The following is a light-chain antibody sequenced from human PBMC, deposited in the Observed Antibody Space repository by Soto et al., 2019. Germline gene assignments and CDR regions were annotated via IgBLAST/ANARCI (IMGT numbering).Light chain of an antibody. V-gene: IGLV2-14*01. J-gene: IGLJ3*02. CDR2: DVS. Sequence: QSALTQSASVSGSPGQSTTISCTGTSSDVGGYNYVSWYQQHPGKAPKLIIYDVSNRPSGVSTRFSGSKSGNTASLTISGLQAEDEADYSCSSYTITNSWVFGGVTKLTVL. CDR3: SSYTITNSWV. CDR1: SSDVGGYNY.